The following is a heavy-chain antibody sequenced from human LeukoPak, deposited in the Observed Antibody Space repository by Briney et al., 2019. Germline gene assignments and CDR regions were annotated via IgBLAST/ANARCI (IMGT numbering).Heavy chain of an antibody. CDR3: AREYSSSSGRLYDY. D-gene: IGHD6-6*01. CDR2: IAPNSGGT. J-gene: IGHJ4*02. V-gene: IGHV1-2*02. Sequence: ASVKVSCKASGYTFTGSYMHWVRQAPGQGLEWMGWIAPNSGGTNYAQKFQGRVTMTRDTSINTAYMELSRLTSDDTAVYYCAREYSSSSGRLYDYWGLGTLVTVSS. CDR1: GYTFTGSY.